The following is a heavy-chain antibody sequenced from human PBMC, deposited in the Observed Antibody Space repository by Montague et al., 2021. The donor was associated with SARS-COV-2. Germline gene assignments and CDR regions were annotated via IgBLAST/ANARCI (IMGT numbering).Heavy chain of an antibody. Sequence: SETLSLTCAVYGGSFSGYYWSWICQPPGKGLEWIGEINHSGSTNYNPSLKSRVTISVDTSKNQSSLKLSSVTAADTAVYYCARGPVDDNCSGGSCYSRYYYGMDVWGQGTTVTVSS. CDR3: ARGPVDDNCSGGSCYSRYYYGMDV. D-gene: IGHD2-15*01. CDR1: GGSFSGYY. J-gene: IGHJ6*02. V-gene: IGHV4-34*01. CDR2: INHSGST.